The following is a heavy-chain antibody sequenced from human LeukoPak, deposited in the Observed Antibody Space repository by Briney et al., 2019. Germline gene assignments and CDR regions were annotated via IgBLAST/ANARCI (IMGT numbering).Heavy chain of an antibody. J-gene: IGHJ3*02. D-gene: IGHD2-2*01. CDR3: AREKRLLGYCNSTSCFAYAFDI. Sequence: GGSLRLSCAASGFTFSSYAMHWVRQAPGKGLEWVAVISYDGSNKYYADSVKGRFTISRDNSKNTLYLQMNSLRAEDTAVYYCAREKRLLGYCNSTSCFAYAFDIWGQGTMVTVSS. CDR1: GFTFSSYA. V-gene: IGHV3-30-3*01. CDR2: ISYDGSNK.